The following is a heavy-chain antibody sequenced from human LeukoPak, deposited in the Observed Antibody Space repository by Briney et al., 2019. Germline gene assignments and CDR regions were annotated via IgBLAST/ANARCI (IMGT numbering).Heavy chain of an antibody. V-gene: IGHV3-30*18. J-gene: IGHJ4*02. CDR3: AKESCTMTNCLGD. CDR2: ISKDGSDK. D-gene: IGHD2-8*01. Sequence: PGRSLRLSCAASGFTFSSFVMHWVRQAPGKGLEWVAVISKDGSDKYCVDSVKGRFAISRDNSRNTLYLQMNSLRAEDTAVYFCAKESCTMTNCLGDWGQGTLVTVSS. CDR1: GFTFSSFV.